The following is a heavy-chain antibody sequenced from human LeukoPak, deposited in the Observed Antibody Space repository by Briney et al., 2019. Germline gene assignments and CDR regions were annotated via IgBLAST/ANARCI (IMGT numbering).Heavy chain of an antibody. CDR3: ARHKTDTVAVEG. D-gene: IGHD5-12*01. V-gene: IGHV4-39*01. CDR1: GGSISSSSYY. Sequence: TASETLSLTCTVSGGSISSSSYYWGWIRQPPGKGLEWIGSIYYSGNTYYNPSLKSRVTISVDTSKNQFSLKLSSVTAADTAVYYCARHKTDTVAVEGWGQGTLVTVSS. J-gene: IGHJ4*02. CDR2: IYYSGNT.